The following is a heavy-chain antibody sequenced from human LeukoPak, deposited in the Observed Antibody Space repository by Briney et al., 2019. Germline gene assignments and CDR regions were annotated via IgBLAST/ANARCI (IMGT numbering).Heavy chain of an antibody. CDR3: ARSLRRQMYYYDDGYYFDS. J-gene: IGHJ4*02. V-gene: IGHV3-11*01. Sequence: VGSLRLSCAASGFTFSDYYMTWIRQAPGKGLEWVSYISSSGSSIYNADSVKGRFTISRDNAKNSLYLQMDSLRAEDTAVYYYARSLRRQMYYYDDGYYFDSWGQGTLVTVSS. CDR2: ISSSGSSI. D-gene: IGHD3-22*01. CDR1: GFTFSDYY.